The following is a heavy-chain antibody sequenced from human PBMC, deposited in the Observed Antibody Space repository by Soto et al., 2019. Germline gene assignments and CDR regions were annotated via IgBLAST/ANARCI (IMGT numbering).Heavy chain of an antibody. D-gene: IGHD6-19*01. CDR2: IDPSDSYT. CDR3: ARHRIAVADDAFDI. V-gene: IGHV5-10-1*01. Sequence: RGESLKISCKGSGYSFTSYWISWVRQMPGKGLEWMGRIDPSDSYTNYSPSFQGHVTISADKSISTAYLQWSSLKASDTAMYYCARHRIAVADDAFDIWGQGTMVTVSS. J-gene: IGHJ3*02. CDR1: GYSFTSYW.